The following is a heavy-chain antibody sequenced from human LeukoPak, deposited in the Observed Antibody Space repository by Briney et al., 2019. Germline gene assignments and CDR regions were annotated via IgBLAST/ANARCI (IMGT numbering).Heavy chain of an antibody. CDR3: AKYDSSGYYFDY. J-gene: IGHJ4*02. Sequence: SGGSLRLSCAASGFTFSSYAMSWVRQAPGKGLEWVSAISGSGGSTYYADSVKGRFTISRDNSENTLYLQMSSLRAEDTAVYYCAKYDSSGYYFDYWGQGTLVTVSS. V-gene: IGHV3-23*01. D-gene: IGHD3-22*01. CDR1: GFTFSSYA. CDR2: ISGSGGST.